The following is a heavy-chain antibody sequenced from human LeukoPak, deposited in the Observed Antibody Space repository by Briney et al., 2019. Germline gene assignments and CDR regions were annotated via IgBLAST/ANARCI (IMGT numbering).Heavy chain of an antibody. Sequence: ASVKVSCKASGYTFTGYYMHWVRQAPGQGLEWMGWINPNSGGTNYAQKFQGRVTMTRDTSISTAYMELSSLRSEDTAVYYCASGYYDSSGYRTIDYWGQGTLVTVSS. CDR2: INPNSGGT. CDR1: GYTFTGYY. CDR3: ASGYYDSSGYRTIDY. J-gene: IGHJ4*02. D-gene: IGHD3-22*01. V-gene: IGHV1-2*02.